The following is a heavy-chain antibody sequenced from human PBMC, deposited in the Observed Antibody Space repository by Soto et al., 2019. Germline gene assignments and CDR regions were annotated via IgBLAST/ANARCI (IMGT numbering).Heavy chain of an antibody. V-gene: IGHV3-74*01. CDR1: GFDSSYYW. CDR3: ARGPRPSSAGTGAY. Sequence: GGSLRLSXALSGFDSSYYWIQWFRQSPGKGLEWVSRIDPDGTTTNYADSVKGRFSVSRDNAKKTIYLQMNSLTADDTALYYCARGPRPSSAGTGAYWGQGTLVTVSS. J-gene: IGHJ1*01. D-gene: IGHD1-1*01. CDR2: IDPDGTTT.